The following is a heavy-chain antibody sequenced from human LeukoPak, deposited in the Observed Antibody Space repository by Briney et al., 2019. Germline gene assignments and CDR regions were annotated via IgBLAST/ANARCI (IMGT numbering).Heavy chain of an antibody. Sequence: ASVKVSCKASGYTFTSYAMHWVRQAPGQRLEWMGWINAGNGNTKYSQKFQGRVTITADESTSTAYMELSSLRSEDTAVYYCARVKEGCSSTSCLPNWFDPWGQGTLVTVSS. CDR2: INAGNGNT. D-gene: IGHD2-2*01. V-gene: IGHV1-3*01. J-gene: IGHJ5*02. CDR1: GYTFTSYA. CDR3: ARVKEGCSSTSCLPNWFDP.